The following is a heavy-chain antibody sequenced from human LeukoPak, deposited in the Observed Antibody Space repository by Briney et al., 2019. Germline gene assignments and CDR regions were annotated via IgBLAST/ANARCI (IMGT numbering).Heavy chain of an antibody. J-gene: IGHJ5*02. V-gene: IGHV3-74*01. CDR1: GFTLSSYW. CDR3: ARALGRNLWFGELSWFDP. Sequence: PGGSLRLSCAASGFTLSSYWMHWVRQAPGKGLVWVSRINSDGSSTRYADSVKGRFTISRDNAENTLYLQMNSLRAEDTAVYYCARALGRNLWFGELSWFDPWGQGTLVTVSS. CDR2: INSDGSST. D-gene: IGHD3-10*01.